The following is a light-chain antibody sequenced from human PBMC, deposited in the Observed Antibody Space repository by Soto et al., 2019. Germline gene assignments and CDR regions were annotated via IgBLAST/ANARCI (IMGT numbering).Light chain of an antibody. V-gene: IGLV2-23*02. CDR1: SSDVGSYKL. CDR2: EVS. Sequence: QSALTQPASVSGSPGQSITISCTGTSSDVGSYKLVSWYQQHPGKAPKLMISEVSKRPSGISDRFSGSKSGSTASLTISGLHAEDEADYYWCSYAGTSTHTVFGGGTHLTVL. J-gene: IGLJ7*01. CDR3: CSYAGTSTHTV.